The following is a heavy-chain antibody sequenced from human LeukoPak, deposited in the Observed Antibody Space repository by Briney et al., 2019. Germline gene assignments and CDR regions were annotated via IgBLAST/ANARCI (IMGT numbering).Heavy chain of an antibody. CDR1: GFTFDDYG. Sequence: GGSLRLSCAASGFTFDDYGMSWVRQAPGKGLEWVSGINWNGGSTGYADSVKGRFTISRDNAKNSLYLQMNSLRAEDTAVYYCAKYQRQWLPKGGFDYWGQGTLVTVSS. J-gene: IGHJ4*02. D-gene: IGHD6-19*01. V-gene: IGHV3-20*04. CDR2: INWNGGST. CDR3: AKYQRQWLPKGGFDY.